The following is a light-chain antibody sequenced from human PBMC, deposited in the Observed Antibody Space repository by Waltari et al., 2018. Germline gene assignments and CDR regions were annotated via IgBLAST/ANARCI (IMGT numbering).Light chain of an antibody. CDR2: GKN. CDR1: SLRSYY. J-gene: IGLJ2*01. CDR3: NSRDSSGNHVV. Sequence: SSELTQDPAVSVALGQTVRITCQGDSLRSYYASWYQQKPGQAPVLVIYGKNNRPSGIPGRFSGSSSGNSAALTITGGQAEDEADYYCNSRDSSGNHVVFGGGTKLTVL. V-gene: IGLV3-19*01.